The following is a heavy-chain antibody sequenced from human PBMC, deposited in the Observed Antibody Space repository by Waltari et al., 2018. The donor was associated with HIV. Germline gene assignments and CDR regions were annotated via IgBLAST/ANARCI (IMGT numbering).Heavy chain of an antibody. V-gene: IGHV3-21*01. Sequence: EVQLVESGGGLVKPGGSLRLSCAASGFTFSSYSMNWVRQAPGKGLEWVSSISSSSSYIYYADSVKGRFTISRDNAKNSLYLQMNSLRAEDTAVYYCARDLGVRVGSCYSCDPWGQGTLVTVSS. CDR3: ARDLGVRVGSCYSCDP. D-gene: IGHD2-15*01. CDR2: ISSSSSYI. CDR1: GFTFSSYS. J-gene: IGHJ5*02.